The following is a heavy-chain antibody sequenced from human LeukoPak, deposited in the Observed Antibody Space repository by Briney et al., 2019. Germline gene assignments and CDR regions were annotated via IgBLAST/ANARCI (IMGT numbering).Heavy chain of an antibody. V-gene: IGHV3-48*03. D-gene: IGHD3-10*01. CDR3: AREPYGGVWFGESNGMDV. Sequence: PGGSLRLSCAASGFNFDHAEMNWVRQAPGKGLEWVSYISSSGSTIYYADSVKGRFTISRDNAKNSLYLQMNSLRAEDTAVYYCAREPYGGVWFGESNGMDVWGQGTTVTVSS. J-gene: IGHJ6*02. CDR2: ISSSGSTI. CDR1: GFNFDHAE.